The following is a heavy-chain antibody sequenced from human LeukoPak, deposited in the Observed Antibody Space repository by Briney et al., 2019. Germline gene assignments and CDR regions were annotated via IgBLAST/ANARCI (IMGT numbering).Heavy chain of an antibody. CDR2: IFSGGNI. Sequence: GGSLRLPCAASGFTVSSNYMSWVRQAPGKGLEWVSVIFSGGNIYYADSVKGRFTISRDNSKNMLYLQMNSLRAEDTAVYFCAGGYYSSYYYGMDVWGQGTTVTVSS. CDR3: AGGYYSSYYYGMDV. D-gene: IGHD3-22*01. V-gene: IGHV3-53*01. J-gene: IGHJ6*02. CDR1: GFTVSSNY.